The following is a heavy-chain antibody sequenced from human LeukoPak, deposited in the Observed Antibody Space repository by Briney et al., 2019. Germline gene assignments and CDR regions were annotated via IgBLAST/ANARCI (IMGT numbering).Heavy chain of an antibody. CDR2: IIPIFGTA. V-gene: IGHV1-69*06. Sequence: SVKVSCKASGGTFSSYAISWVRQAPGQGLEWMGGIIPIFGTANYAQKFQGRVTITADKSTSTAYMELSSLRSEDTAVYYCAREAPGIAVASTPTGYFDLWGRGTLGTVSS. CDR3: AREAPGIAVASTPTGYFDL. J-gene: IGHJ2*01. CDR1: GGTFSSYA. D-gene: IGHD6-19*01.